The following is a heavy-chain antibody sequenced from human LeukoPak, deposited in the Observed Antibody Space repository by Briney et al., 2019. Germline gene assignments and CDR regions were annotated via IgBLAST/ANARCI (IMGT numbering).Heavy chain of an antibody. CDR2: IYYSGNT. Sequence: SETLSLTCIVSGGSISSTTYYWGWIRQPPGKRLEWIGSIYYSGNTYYNPSLKSRITMSVDTSKNQFSLRMTSVTAADTAVYYCARRTGVSPNWFDPWGQGTLVTVSS. CDR3: ARRTGVSPNWFDP. CDR1: GGSISSTTYY. J-gene: IGHJ5*02. V-gene: IGHV4-39*07. D-gene: IGHD3-3*01.